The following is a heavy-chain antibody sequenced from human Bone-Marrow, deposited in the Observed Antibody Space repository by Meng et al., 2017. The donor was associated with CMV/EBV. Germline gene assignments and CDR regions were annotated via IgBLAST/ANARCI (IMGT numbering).Heavy chain of an antibody. V-gene: IGHV3-30*02. CDR3: ARGTLGRDSSSSYY. D-gene: IGHD6-6*01. Sequence: GESLKISCAASGFTFSSYGMHWVRQAPGKGLEWVAFIRYDGSNKYYADSVKGRFTISRDNSKNTLYLQMNSLRAEDTAVYYGARGTLGRDSSSSYYWGQGTLVTVSS. CDR1: GFTFSSYG. J-gene: IGHJ4*02. CDR2: IRYDGSNK.